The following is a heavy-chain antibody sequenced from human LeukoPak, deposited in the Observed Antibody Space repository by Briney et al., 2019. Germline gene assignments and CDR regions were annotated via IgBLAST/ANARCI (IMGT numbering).Heavy chain of an antibody. CDR1: GFTFSSYS. D-gene: IGHD3-22*01. CDR3: AREGDGSGPSVGLDY. J-gene: IGHJ4*02. V-gene: IGHV3-48*02. Sequence: TGGSLRLSCAASGFTFSSYSMNWVRQAPGKGLEWVSYISGGSSTIYHADSVKGRFTISRDDAKNTLDLQMNSLRDEDTAVYYCAREGDGSGPSVGLDYWGQGTLVTVSS. CDR2: ISGGSSTI.